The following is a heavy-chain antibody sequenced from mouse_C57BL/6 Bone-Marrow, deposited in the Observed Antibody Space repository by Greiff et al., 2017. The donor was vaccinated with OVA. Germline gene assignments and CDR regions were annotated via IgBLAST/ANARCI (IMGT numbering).Heavy chain of an antibody. CDR2: IRNKANNHAT. D-gene: IGHD2-1*01. Sequence: EVKVEESGGGLVQPGGSMKLSCAASGFTFSDAWMDWVRQSPEKGLEWVAEIRNKANNHATYYAESVKGRFTISRDDSKSSVYLQMNSLRAEDTGIYYCTRRGGNHYAMDYWGQGTSVTVSS. CDR3: TRRGGNHYAMDY. CDR1: GFTFSDAW. V-gene: IGHV6-6*01. J-gene: IGHJ4*01.